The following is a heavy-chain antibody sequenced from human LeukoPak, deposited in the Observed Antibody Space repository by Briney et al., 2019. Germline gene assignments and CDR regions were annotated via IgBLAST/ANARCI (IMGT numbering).Heavy chain of an antibody. CDR2: ISYDGSNK. CDR1: GFTFSSYG. V-gene: IGHV3-30*18. D-gene: IGHD5-18*01. J-gene: IGHJ5*02. CDR3: AKDQEDTALKKYNWFDP. Sequence: GRSLRLSCAASGFTFSSYGMHWVRQAPGKGLEWVAVISYDGSNKYYADSVKGRFTISRDNSKNTLYLQMNSLRAEDTAVYYCAKDQEDTALKKYNWFDPWGQGTLVTVSS.